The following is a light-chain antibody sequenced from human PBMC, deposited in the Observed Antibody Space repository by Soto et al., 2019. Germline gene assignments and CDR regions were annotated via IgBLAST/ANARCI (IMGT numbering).Light chain of an antibody. V-gene: IGKV1-12*01. CDR3: QQSYTTPVYS. J-gene: IGKJ2*01. CDR2: ASS. CDR1: QGISSW. Sequence: DIQMTQSPSSVSASVGDRVTISCRASQGISSWLAWYQQKPGKAPKLLISASSSLQSGVPSRFSGSGSGTDFTLTISSLQPEDFATYFCQQSYTTPVYSFGQGTKVDIK.